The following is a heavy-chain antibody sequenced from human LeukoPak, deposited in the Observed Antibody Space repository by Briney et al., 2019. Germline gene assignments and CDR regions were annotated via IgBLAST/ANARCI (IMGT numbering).Heavy chain of an antibody. Sequence: WGSMRLSSAASGFTFSSYAMSWVRQAPGKGLEWVSAVSISGGSTYYADSVKGRFTISRDNSKNTLYLQMNSLRAEDTAVYYCAKDFDGDLIAVADYWGQGTLVAVSS. CDR2: VSISGGST. J-gene: IGHJ4*02. CDR1: GFTFSSYA. D-gene: IGHD6-19*01. V-gene: IGHV3-23*01. CDR3: AKDFDGDLIAVADY.